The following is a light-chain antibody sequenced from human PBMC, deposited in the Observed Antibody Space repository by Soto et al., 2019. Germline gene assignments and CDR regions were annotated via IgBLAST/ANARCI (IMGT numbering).Light chain of an antibody. Sequence: DIQMTQSPSSLSASVGDRITITCRASQHIGRDVNWYQQKPGKAPKVLISAASTLQSGVPSRFSGGGAGTDFTLTISGLQSEDFATYYCQESYTTPYTFGQGTRLEIK. J-gene: IGKJ2*01. CDR3: QESYTTPYT. CDR1: QHIGRD. CDR2: AAS. V-gene: IGKV1-39*01.